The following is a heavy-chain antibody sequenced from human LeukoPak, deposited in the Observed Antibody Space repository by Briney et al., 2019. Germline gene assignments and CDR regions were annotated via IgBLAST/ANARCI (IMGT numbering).Heavy chain of an antibody. CDR3: AKGYCSGGSCYEYYFDY. V-gene: IGHV3-23*01. CDR1: GFTFSSYA. D-gene: IGHD2-15*01. J-gene: IGHJ4*02. Sequence: GGSLRLSCAASGFTFSSYAMSWVRQAPGKGLEWVSAISGSGGSTYCADSVKGRFTISRDNSKNTLYLQMNSLRAEDTAVYYCAKGYCSGGSCYEYYFDYWGQGTLVTVSS. CDR2: ISGSGGST.